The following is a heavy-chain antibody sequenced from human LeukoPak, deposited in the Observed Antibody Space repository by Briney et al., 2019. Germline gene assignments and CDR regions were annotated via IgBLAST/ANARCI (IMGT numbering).Heavy chain of an antibody. Sequence: SQTLSLTFAISGDSVSSNSAAWNWIRQSPSRGLEWLGSTCYRSKWYNGYAVSVKSRITINPDTSKIQFSLQLNSVTPEDTAVYYCARDQGLLSAGNFDYWGQGTLVTVSS. J-gene: IGHJ4*02. CDR2: TCYRSKWYN. V-gene: IGHV6-1*01. D-gene: IGHD1-26*01. CDR1: GDSVSSNSAA. CDR3: ARDQGLLSAGNFDY.